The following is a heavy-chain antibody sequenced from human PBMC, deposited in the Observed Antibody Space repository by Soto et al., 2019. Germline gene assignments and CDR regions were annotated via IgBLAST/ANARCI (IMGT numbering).Heavy chain of an antibody. V-gene: IGHV1-69*13. CDR3: ARDLGVGGTHPFDY. CDR1: GGTFSSYA. CDR2: IIPIFGTA. Sequence: SVKVSCKASGGTFSSYAISWVRQAPGQGLEWMGGIIPIFGTANYAQKFQGRVTITADESTSTAYMELSSLRSEDTAVYCCARDLGVGGTHPFDYWGQGTLVTVSS. D-gene: IGHD2-15*01. J-gene: IGHJ4*02.